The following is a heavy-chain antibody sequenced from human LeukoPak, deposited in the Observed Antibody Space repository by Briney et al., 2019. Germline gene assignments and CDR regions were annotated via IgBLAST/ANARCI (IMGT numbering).Heavy chain of an antibody. CDR1: QYIFSNYA. J-gene: IGHJ4*02. V-gene: IGHV3-21*01. Sequence: GGSLRLSCAASQYIFSNYAMHWVRQAPGKGLEWVSSISSSSSYIYYSDSVKGRFTISRDNAKNSLYLQMNSLRAEDTAVYYCARDLGAYGDYDDWGQGTLVTVSS. CDR3: ARDLGAYGDYDD. CDR2: ISSSSSYI. D-gene: IGHD4-17*01.